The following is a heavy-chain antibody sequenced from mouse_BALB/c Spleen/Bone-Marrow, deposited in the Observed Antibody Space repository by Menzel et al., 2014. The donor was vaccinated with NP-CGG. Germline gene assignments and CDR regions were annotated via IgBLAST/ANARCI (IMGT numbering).Heavy chain of an antibody. D-gene: IGHD2-1*01. CDR2: IDPSTGYT. J-gene: IGHJ2*01. Sequence: VQLQQSGAELAKPGAPVRMSCKTSGYTFTSYWMHWVKQRPGQGLEWFGYIDPSTGYTEFNQKFKDRATLTADKSSSTAYMQLSSLTSEDSAVYYCARSYGNYVDYWGHGTTLTVSS. CDR1: GYTFTSYW. V-gene: IGHV1-7*01. CDR3: ARSYGNYVDY.